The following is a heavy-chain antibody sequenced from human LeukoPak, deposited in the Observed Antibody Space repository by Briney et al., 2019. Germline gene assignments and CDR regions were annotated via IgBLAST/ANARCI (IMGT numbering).Heavy chain of an antibody. Sequence: PGGSLRLSCAASGFSLSRYWMHWVRQAPGTGLVWVSYIHNDGTDTNYADSVRGRFTVSRDNAKNTLYLQMNGLRAEDTAVYYCTRGGFDHSMDVWGKGTTVTISS. D-gene: IGHD3-9*01. J-gene: IGHJ6*04. CDR2: IHNDGTDT. CDR3: TRGGFDHSMDV. V-gene: IGHV3-74*01. CDR1: GFSLSRYW.